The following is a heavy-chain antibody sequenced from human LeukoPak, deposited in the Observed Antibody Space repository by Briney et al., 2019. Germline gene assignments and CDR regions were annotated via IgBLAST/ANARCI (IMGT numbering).Heavy chain of an antibody. Sequence: ASVKVSCKASGYTFTGYYMHWVRQAPGQGLEWMGWINPNSGGTNYAQKFQGRVTMTRDTSISTAYMELSRLRSDDTAVYYCAREIVVVPAARGYYYYGMDVWGQGTTVTVSS. J-gene: IGHJ6*02. D-gene: IGHD2-2*01. CDR2: INPNSGGT. CDR3: AREIVVVPAARGYYYYGMDV. CDR1: GYTFTGYY. V-gene: IGHV1-2*02.